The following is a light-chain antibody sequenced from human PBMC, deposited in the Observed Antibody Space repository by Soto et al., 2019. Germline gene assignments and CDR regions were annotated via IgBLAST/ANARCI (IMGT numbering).Light chain of an antibody. CDR1: SSDVGGYNY. CDR2: DVS. CDR3: CSYTTTSTYV. V-gene: IGLV2-14*01. J-gene: IGLJ1*01. Sequence: SALTQPASVSGSPGQSITISCTGTSSDVGGYNYVSWYQQHPGKAPKLMIYDVSNRPSGVSNRFSGSKSANTASLTISGLQAEDEADYYCCSYTTTSTYVFGTGTKLTVL.